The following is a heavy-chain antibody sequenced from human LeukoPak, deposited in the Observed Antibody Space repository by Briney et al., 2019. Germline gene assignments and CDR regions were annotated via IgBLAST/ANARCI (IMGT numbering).Heavy chain of an antibody. J-gene: IGHJ4*02. D-gene: IGHD3-22*01. Sequence: GASVKVSCKASGYTFTSYGITWVRQAPGQGLEWMGWISGNNGNTNYAQKFQGRVTMTTDTSTSTAHMELRSLRSDDTAVYYCARTPALIVVVVDYWGQGTLVTVSS. CDR1: GYTFTSYG. CDR2: ISGNNGNT. CDR3: ARTPALIVVVVDY. V-gene: IGHV1-18*01.